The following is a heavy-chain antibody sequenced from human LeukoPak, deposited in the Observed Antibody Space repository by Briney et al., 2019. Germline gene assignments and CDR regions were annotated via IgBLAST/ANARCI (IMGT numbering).Heavy chain of an antibody. CDR2: IHSDGGSR. V-gene: IGHV3-74*03. CDR3: ARDDAAPGIIFDY. D-gene: IGHD6-13*01. CDR1: GFTFSSYW. J-gene: IGHJ4*02. Sequence: PGGSLRLSCAASGFTFSSYWMHWVRQAPGKGLVWVSRIHSDGGSRKYADSVRGRFTISRDNAKKTLYLQMNSLRAEDTAVYFCARDDAAPGIIFDYWGQGTLVTVSS.